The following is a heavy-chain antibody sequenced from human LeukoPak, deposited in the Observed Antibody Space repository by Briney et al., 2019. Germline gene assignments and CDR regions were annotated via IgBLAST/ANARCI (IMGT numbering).Heavy chain of an antibody. V-gene: IGHV4-61*05. CDR1: GGSISSSSYY. Sequence: SETLSLTCTVSGGSISSSSYYWGWIRQPPGKGLEWIGYIYTSGSTNYNPSLKSRVTISVDTSKNQFSLKLSSVTAADTAVYYCARKSSGWYPLDVWGKGTTVTVSS. J-gene: IGHJ6*04. D-gene: IGHD6-19*01. CDR2: IYTSGST. CDR3: ARKSSGWYPLDV.